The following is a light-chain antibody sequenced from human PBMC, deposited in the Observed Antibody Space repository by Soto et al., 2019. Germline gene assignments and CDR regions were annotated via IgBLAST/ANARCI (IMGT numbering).Light chain of an antibody. V-gene: IGLV2-14*01. J-gene: IGLJ2*01. Sequence: QSALTQPASVSGSPGQSITISCSGTSSDVGAYNYVSWYQHHPGKAPKLMVYEIYNRPSGVSSRFSGSKSGNTASLTISGLQAEDEADYYCSSYAGNNNFVVFGGGTKLTVL. CDR1: SSDVGAYNY. CDR2: EIY. CDR3: SSYAGNNNFVV.